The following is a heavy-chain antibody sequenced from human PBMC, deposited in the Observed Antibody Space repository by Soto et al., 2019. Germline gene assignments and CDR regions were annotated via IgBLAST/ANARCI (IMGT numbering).Heavy chain of an antibody. Sequence: SVKVSCKASGGTFSSYAISWVRQAPGQGVEWMGGIIPIFGTANYAQKFQGRVTITADKSTSTAYMELSSLRSEDTAMYYCASRIVVATGWFDPWGQGTLVTVSS. V-gene: IGHV1-69*06. CDR2: IIPIFGTA. J-gene: IGHJ5*02. D-gene: IGHD3-22*01. CDR1: GGTFSSYA. CDR3: ASRIVVATGWFDP.